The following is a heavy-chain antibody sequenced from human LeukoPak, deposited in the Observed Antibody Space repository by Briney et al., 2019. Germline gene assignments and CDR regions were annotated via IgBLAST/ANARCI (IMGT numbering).Heavy chain of an antibody. D-gene: IGHD6-19*01. CDR1: GYAFTSYD. CDR2: MNPNSGNT. J-gene: IGHJ5*02. CDR3: DKGGGAVALNNWFDP. V-gene: IGHV1-8*01. Sequence: ASVKVSCKASGYAFTSYDINWVRQATGQGLEWMGWMNPNSGNTGYAQKFQGRVTMTRNTSISTAYMELSSPRSVDTAVYYYDKGGGAVALNNWFDPWGQGTLVTVSS.